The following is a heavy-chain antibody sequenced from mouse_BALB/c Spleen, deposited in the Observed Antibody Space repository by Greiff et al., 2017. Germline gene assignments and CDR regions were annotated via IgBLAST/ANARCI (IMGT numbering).Heavy chain of an antibody. V-gene: IGHV5-17*02. D-gene: IGHD1-1*01. CDR2: ISSGSSTI. CDR3: ARGGHYYGSSYGAMDY. CDR1: GFTFSSFG. J-gene: IGHJ4*01. Sequence: EVKLQESGGGLVQPGGSRKLSCAASGFTFSSFGMHWVRQAPEKGLEWVAYISSGSSTIYYADTVKGRFTISRDNPKNTLFLQMTSLRSEDTAMYYCARGGHYYGSSYGAMDYWGQGTSVTVSS.